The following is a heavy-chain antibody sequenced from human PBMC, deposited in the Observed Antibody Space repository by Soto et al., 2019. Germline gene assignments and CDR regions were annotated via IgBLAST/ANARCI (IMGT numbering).Heavy chain of an antibody. Sequence: VGSLRLSCAASGFTFSSYEMNWVRQAPGKGLEWVSYISSSGSTIYYADSVKGRFTISRDNAKNSLYLQMNSLRAEDTAVYYCARDTYQLLFRWFDPWGQGTLVTVSS. D-gene: IGHD2-2*01. CDR2: ISSSGSTI. CDR3: ARDTYQLLFRWFDP. V-gene: IGHV3-48*03. CDR1: GFTFSSYE. J-gene: IGHJ5*02.